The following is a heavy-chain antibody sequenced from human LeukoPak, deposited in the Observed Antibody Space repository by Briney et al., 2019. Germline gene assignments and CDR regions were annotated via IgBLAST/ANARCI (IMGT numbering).Heavy chain of an antibody. CDR2: IYYSGST. D-gene: IGHD2-2*01. J-gene: IGHJ4*02. CDR3: ARQPRIVVLPAARMSRWYFDY. Sequence: SETLSLTCAVYGGSFSGYYWSWIRQPPGKGLEWIGSIYYSGSTYYNPSLKSRVTISVDTSKNQFSLKLSSVTAADTAVYYCARQPRIVVLPAARMSRWYFDYWGQGTLVTVSS. CDR1: GGSFSGYY. V-gene: IGHV4-34*01.